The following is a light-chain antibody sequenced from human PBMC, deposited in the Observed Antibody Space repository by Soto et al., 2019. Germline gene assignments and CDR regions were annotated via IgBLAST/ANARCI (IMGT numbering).Light chain of an antibody. CDR1: QSISSGY. CDR2: GAS. J-gene: IGKJ4*01. Sequence: ETVLTQSPGTLSLSPGARATLSCRASQSISSGYLAWYQQRPGQAPRLLISGASNRATGIPDRFSGSGSGTDFTLTISRLEPEDFAVYYCQHYGGSPLVTFGGGTKVEIK. V-gene: IGKV3-20*01. CDR3: QHYGGSPLVT.